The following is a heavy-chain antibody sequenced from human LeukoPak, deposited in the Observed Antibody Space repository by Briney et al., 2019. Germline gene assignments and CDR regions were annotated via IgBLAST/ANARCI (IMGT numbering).Heavy chain of an antibody. J-gene: IGHJ4*02. CDR2: ISNNGGYT. Sequence: EGSLRLSCAASGFTFSSSAMSWVRQAPGKGLEWVSAISNNGGYTYYADSVQGRFTISRDNSKSTLCLQMNSLRAEDTAVYYCAKQLGYCSDGSCYFPYWGQGTLATVSS. CDR3: AKQLGYCSDGSCYFPY. D-gene: IGHD2-15*01. CDR1: GFTFSSSA. V-gene: IGHV3-23*01.